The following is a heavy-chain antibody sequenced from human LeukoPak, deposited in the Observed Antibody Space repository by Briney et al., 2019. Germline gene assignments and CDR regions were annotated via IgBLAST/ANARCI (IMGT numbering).Heavy chain of an antibody. CDR2: IYHSGST. CDR3: ARAVLADDSSSSHDAFDI. J-gene: IGHJ3*02. V-gene: IGHV4-34*01. CDR1: GGSFSGYY. Sequence: SETLSLTCAVYGGSFSGYYWSWIRQPPGKGLEWIGYIYHSGSTYYNPSLKSRVTISVDRSKNQFSLKLSSVTAADTAVYYCARAVLADDSSSSHDAFDIWGQGTMVTVSS. D-gene: IGHD3-22*01.